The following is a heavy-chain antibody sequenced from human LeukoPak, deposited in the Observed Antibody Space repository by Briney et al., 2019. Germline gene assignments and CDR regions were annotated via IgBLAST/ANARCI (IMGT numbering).Heavy chain of an antibody. D-gene: IGHD6-19*01. CDR1: GGSISSYY. CDR2: IYYSGST. CDR3: ARKVSSGWAPFDY. Sequence: SETLSLTCTVSGGSISSYYWSWIRQPPGKGLEWIGYIYYSGSTNYNPSLKSRVTISVDTSKNQFSLKLSSVTAADTAVYYCARKVSSGWAPFDYWGQGTLVSVSS. V-gene: IGHV4-59*08. J-gene: IGHJ4*02.